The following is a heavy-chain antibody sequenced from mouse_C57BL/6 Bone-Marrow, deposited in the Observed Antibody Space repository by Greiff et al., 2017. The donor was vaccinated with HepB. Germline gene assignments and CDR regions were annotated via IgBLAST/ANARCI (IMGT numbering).Heavy chain of an antibody. CDR2: ISDGGSYT. V-gene: IGHV5-4*01. J-gene: IGHJ4*01. CDR1: GFTFSSYA. D-gene: IGHD1-1*01. Sequence: EVQLVESGGGLVKPGGSLKLSCAASGFTFSSYAMSWVRQTPEKRLEWVATISDGGSYTYYPDNVKGRFTISRDNAKNNLYLQMSHLKSEDTAMYYCARDGRTTVVATYYAMDYWGQGTSVTVSS. CDR3: ARDGRTTVVATYYAMDY.